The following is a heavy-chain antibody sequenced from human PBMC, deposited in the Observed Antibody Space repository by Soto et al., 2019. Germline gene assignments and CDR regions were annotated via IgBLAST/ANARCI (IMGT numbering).Heavy chain of an antibody. CDR2: ISGSGGST. V-gene: IGHV3-23*01. Sequence: PGGSLRLSCAASGFTFSSYAVSWVRQAPGKGLEWVSAISGSGGSTYYADSVKGRFTISRDNSKNTLYLQMNSLRAEDTALYYCAKDTIHESAFDIWGQGTMVTVS. D-gene: IGHD2-2*01. CDR3: AKDTIHESAFDI. CDR1: GFTFSSYA. J-gene: IGHJ3*02.